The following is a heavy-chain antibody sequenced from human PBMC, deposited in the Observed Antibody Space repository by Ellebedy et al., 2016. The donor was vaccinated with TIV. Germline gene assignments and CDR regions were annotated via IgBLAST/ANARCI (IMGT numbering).Heavy chain of an antibody. Sequence: AASVKVSCKASGYSITTYGISWVRQAPGQGLEWMGWIRAYNGNTNYAQKFQGRVTITTDTSTNTAYMELKSLRSDDMAVYYCARWGGYCTSATCHSGYFDYWGQGTLVTVSS. CDR3: ARWGGYCTSATCHSGYFDY. J-gene: IGHJ4*02. D-gene: IGHD2-2*01. CDR1: GYSITTYG. V-gene: IGHV1-18*03. CDR2: IRAYNGNT.